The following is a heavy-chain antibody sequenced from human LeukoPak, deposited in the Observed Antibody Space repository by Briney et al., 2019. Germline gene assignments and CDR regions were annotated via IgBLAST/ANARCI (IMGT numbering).Heavy chain of an antibody. V-gene: IGHV5-51*01. Sequence: GESLKISCKGSGYSFTSYWIGWVRQMPGKGLEWMGIIYPGDSDTRYSPSFQGKVTISADKSISTAYLQWSSLKASDTAMYYCARRAHYDFWSGYLYYFDYWGQGTLVTVSS. CDR2: IYPGDSDT. J-gene: IGHJ4*02. CDR1: GYSFTSYW. D-gene: IGHD3-3*01. CDR3: ARRAHYDFWSGYLYYFDY.